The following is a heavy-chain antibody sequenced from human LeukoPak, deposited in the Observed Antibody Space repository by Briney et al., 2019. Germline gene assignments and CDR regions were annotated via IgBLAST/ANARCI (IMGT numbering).Heavy chain of an antibody. CDR2: ISSSSSYI. CDR1: GFTFSSYG. J-gene: IGHJ4*02. D-gene: IGHD2-8*01. CDR3: ASTNDYEVFDY. V-gene: IGHV3-21*01. Sequence: GGSLRLSCAASGFTFSSYGMSWVRQAPGKGLEWVSSISSSSSYIYYADSVKGRLTISRDNAKNSLYLQMNSLRAEDTAVYYCASTNDYEVFDYWGQGTLVTVSS.